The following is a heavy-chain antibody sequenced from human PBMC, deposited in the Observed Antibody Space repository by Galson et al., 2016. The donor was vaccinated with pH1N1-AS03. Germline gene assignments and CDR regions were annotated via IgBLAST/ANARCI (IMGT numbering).Heavy chain of an antibody. J-gene: IGHJ4*02. Sequence: LTCTVSGDSISSTPYYWGWIRQPPGKGLEWTGTIYFRGATYYSPSLKSRVTISIDSSKNLFSLSLSSVTAADTAVYYCARHVGGSYPNNLDSWGQGTLVIVSS. CDR2: IYFRGAT. CDR1: GDSISSTPYY. D-gene: IGHD1-26*01. CDR3: ARHVGGSYPNNLDS. V-gene: IGHV4-39*07.